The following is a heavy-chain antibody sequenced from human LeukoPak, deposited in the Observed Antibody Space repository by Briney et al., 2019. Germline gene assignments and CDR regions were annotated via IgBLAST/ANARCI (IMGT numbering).Heavy chain of an antibody. D-gene: IGHD3-3*01. Sequence: PGGSLRLSCAASGFTFDDYTTHWVRQAPGKGREWVSLISWDGGSTYYADSVKGRFTISRDNSKNSLYLQMNSLRTEDTALYYCAKDGLEPFDYWGQGTLVTVSS. V-gene: IGHV3-43*01. CDR1: GFTFDDYT. CDR3: AKDGLEPFDY. J-gene: IGHJ4*02. CDR2: ISWDGGST.